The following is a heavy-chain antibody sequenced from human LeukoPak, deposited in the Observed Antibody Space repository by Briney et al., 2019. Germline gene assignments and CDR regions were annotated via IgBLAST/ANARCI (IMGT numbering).Heavy chain of an antibody. CDR1: GNTFTGYY. D-gene: IGHD3-10*01. J-gene: IGHJ4*02. V-gene: IGHV1-2*02. CDR2: INPSGGT. CDR3: ARRGFGSGSYLDS. Sequence: ASVKVSCKASGNTFTGYYLHWVRQAPGQGLEWMGWINPSGGTNYAQKFQGRVTITRDTSISTAYMELSRLTSDDTAVYYCARRGFGSGSYLDSWGQGTLVTVSS.